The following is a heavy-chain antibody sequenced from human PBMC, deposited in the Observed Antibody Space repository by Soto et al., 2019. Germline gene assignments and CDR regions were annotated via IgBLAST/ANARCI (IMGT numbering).Heavy chain of an antibody. D-gene: IGHD2-15*01. V-gene: IGHV1-69*13. Sequence: ASVKVSCKASGGTFSSYAISWVRQAPGQGLEWMGGIIPIFGTANYAQKFQGRVTITADESTSTAYMELSSLRSEDTAVYYCCLIGGPTVVTVDYWGQGTLVTVSS. CDR2: IIPIFGTA. CDR3: CLIGGPTVVTVDY. J-gene: IGHJ4*02. CDR1: GGTFSSYA.